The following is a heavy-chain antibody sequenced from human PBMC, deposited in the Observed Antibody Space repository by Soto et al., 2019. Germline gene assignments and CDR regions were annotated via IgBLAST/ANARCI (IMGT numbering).Heavy chain of an antibody. CDR2: IIPIFGTA. CDR1: GGTFSSYA. Sequence: QVQLVQSGAEVKKPGSSVKVSCKASGGTFSSYAISWVRQAPGQGLEWMGGIIPIFGTANYAQKFQGRVTITADESTSTAYMGLSSLRSEDTAVYYCARLGYYYGSGSYYYYYGMDVWGQGTTVTVSS. V-gene: IGHV1-69*01. J-gene: IGHJ6*02. CDR3: ARLGYYYGSGSYYYYYGMDV. D-gene: IGHD3-10*01.